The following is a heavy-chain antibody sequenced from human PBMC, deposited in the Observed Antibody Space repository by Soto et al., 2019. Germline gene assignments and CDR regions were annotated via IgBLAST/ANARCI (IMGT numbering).Heavy chain of an antibody. CDR2: IYWNDDK. CDR1: LRTKREG. CDR3: AHIWYHDDSSGYFIAEFFEH. D-gene: IGHD3-22*01. Sequence: LRTKREGVGWIRQPPGKALEWLALIYWNDDKRYSPSLKSRLTITKDTSKNQVVLTMTNMDPVDTATYYCAHIWYHDDSSGYFIAEFFEHWGQGTPVTVSP. V-gene: IGHV2-5*01. J-gene: IGHJ1*01.